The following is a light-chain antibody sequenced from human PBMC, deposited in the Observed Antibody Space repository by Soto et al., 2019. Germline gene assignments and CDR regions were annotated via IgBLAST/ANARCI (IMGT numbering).Light chain of an antibody. CDR1: SSDIGAYNS. J-gene: IGLJ1*01. V-gene: IGLV2-8*01. CDR3: SSYTDTKSLV. CDR2: EVS. Sequence: QSALTQPPSASGSPGQSVTISCTGTSSDIGAYNSVSWYQHHPGKAPKLVIYEVSKGPSGVPDRFSGSKSGNTASLTVSGLQAEDEADYYCSSYTDTKSLVFGTGTKVTVL.